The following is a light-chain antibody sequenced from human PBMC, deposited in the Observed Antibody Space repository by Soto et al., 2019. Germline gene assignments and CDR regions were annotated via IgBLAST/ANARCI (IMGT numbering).Light chain of an antibody. V-gene: IGLV1-40*01. CDR3: QSSDSSLSGSKV. CDR1: SSKIGAGAE. CDR2: GNN. Sequence: QAVVRQPPSVFGPQGQRVPFSCSGSSSKIGAGAEVHWYQQVLGTAPKLLIYGNNNRPSGVPDRFSASKPGTSASLAITGLQPDDEADYYCQSSDSSLSGSKVFGGGTQLTVL. J-gene: IGLJ7*01.